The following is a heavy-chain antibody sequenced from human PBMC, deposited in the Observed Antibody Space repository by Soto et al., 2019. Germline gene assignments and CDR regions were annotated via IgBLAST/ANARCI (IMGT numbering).Heavy chain of an antibody. D-gene: IGHD3-10*01. J-gene: IGHJ4*02. CDR3: ARGGITMVRGVAPGLN. CDR1: GGSISSGGYY. CDR2: IYYSGST. V-gene: IGHV4-31*03. Sequence: PSETLSLTCTVSGGSISSGGYYWSWIRQHPGKGLEWIGYIYYSGSTYYNPSLKSRVTISVDTSKNQFSLKLSSVTAADTAVYYCARGGITMVRGVAPGLNWGQGTLVTVSS.